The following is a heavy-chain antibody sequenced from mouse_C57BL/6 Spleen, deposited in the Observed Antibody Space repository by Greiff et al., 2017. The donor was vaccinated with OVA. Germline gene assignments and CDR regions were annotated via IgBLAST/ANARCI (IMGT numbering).Heavy chain of an antibody. V-gene: IGHV1-39*01. CDR1: GYSFTDYN. J-gene: IGHJ1*03. Sequence: VQLKQSGPELVKPGASVKISCKASGYSFTDYNMNWVKQSNGKSLEWIGVINPHYGTTSYNQKFKGKATLTVDQSSSTAYMQLNSLTSEDSAVYYCARSEDYYGSSYWYFDVWGTGTTVTVSS. D-gene: IGHD1-1*01. CDR2: INPHYGTT. CDR3: ARSEDYYGSSYWYFDV.